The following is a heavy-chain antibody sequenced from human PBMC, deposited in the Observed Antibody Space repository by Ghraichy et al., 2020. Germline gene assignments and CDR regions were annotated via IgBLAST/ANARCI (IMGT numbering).Heavy chain of an antibody. J-gene: IGHJ4*02. Sequence: LSLTCAASGFTFSSYGMHWVRQAPGKGLEWVAVIWYDGSNKYYADSVKGRFTISRDNSKNTLYLQMNSLRAEDTAVYYCARDRYRNREGFDYWGQGTLVTVSS. CDR1: GFTFSSYG. CDR2: IWYDGSNK. D-gene: IGHD4-11*01. CDR3: ARDRYRNREGFDY. V-gene: IGHV3-33*01.